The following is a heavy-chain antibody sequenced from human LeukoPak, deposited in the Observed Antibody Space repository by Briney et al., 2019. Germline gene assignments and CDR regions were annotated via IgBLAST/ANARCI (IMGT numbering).Heavy chain of an antibody. V-gene: IGHV1-69*04. J-gene: IGHJ6*02. D-gene: IGHD2-15*01. CDR2: IIPILGIA. Sequence: SVKVSCKASGGTFSSYAISWVRQAPGQGLEWMGRIIPILGIANYAQKFQGRVTITADKSTSTAYMELSSLRSEDTAVYYCARRSAAPRASPHVASRIDYYYGMDVWGQGTTVTVSS. CDR3: ARRSAAPRASPHVASRIDYYYGMDV. CDR1: GGTFSSYA.